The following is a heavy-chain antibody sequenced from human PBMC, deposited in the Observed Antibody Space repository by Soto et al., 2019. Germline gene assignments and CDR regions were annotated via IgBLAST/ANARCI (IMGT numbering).Heavy chain of an antibody. CDR3: AGIGEDVYYGMDV. CDR1: GGSISSYY. V-gene: IGHV4-4*07. J-gene: IGHJ6*02. Sequence: SETLSLTCTVSGGSISSYYWNWIRQPTGKGLEWIGRIYARGSTNYNPSLKSRVTMLVDTSENEFSLKLNSVTAADTAVYYCAGIGEDVYYGMDVWGQGTTVTVSS. D-gene: IGHD2-21*01. CDR2: IYARGST.